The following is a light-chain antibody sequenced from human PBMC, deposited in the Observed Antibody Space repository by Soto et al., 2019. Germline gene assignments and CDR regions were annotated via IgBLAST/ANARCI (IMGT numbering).Light chain of an antibody. CDR3: SSYTSSSTLV. CDR1: SSDVGGYSY. J-gene: IGLJ1*01. Sequence: QSVLTQPASLSGSPGQSITISCTGTSSDVGGYSYVSWFQQHPGKAPKLVIYEVSNRPSGVSNRFSGSKYGNTASLFTSGLQAEDEADYYCSSYTSSSTLVFGTGTKVTVL. CDR2: EVS. V-gene: IGLV2-14*01.